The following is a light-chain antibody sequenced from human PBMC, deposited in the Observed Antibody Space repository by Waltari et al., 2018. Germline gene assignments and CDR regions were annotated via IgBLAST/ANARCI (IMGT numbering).Light chain of an antibody. CDR1: QSLVHSAGHTY. Sequence: DVVMTQSPLSLSVTLEQPASISCRSSQSLVHSAGHTYLNWFQQRPGQSPRRLIYKISNRDSGVPDRFSGSGSGTDFTLKISRVEAEDVGVYYCMQGTHWPPYTFGQGTKLEIK. V-gene: IGKV2-30*02. CDR3: MQGTHWPPYT. J-gene: IGKJ2*01. CDR2: KIS.